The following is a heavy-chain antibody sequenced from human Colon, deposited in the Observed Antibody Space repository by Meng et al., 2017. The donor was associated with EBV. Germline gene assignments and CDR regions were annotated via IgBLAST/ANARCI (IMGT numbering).Heavy chain of an antibody. Sequence: QLHLREPGPGRVKPSGTLSLTCTISGGSITSTSSYWGWVRQPPGKGLEWIGSIYYRGSTSYNPSLKSRISMSVDMSKNQFSLKVNSVTAADTAIYYCVISSHNWGQGTLVTVSS. J-gene: IGHJ4*02. D-gene: IGHD3-3*02. CDR3: VISSHN. CDR2: IYYRGST. CDR1: GGSITSTSSY. V-gene: IGHV4-39*07.